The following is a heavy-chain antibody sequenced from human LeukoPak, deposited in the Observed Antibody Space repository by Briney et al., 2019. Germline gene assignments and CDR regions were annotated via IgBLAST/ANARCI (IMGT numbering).Heavy chain of an antibody. CDR2: INPNSGGT. Sequence: ASVKVSCTASGYTFTGYYMHWVRQAPGQGLEWMGWINPNSGGTNYAQTFQGRVTMTRDTSISTAYMELSRLRSDGTAVYYCAGSPYCGRYYAYFDFWGQGTLVTVSS. CDR1: GYTFTGYY. J-gene: IGHJ4*02. D-gene: IGHD1-26*01. CDR3: AGSPYCGRYYAYFDF. V-gene: IGHV1-2*02.